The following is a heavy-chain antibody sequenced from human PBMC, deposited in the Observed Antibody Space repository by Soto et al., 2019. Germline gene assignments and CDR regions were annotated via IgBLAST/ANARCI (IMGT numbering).Heavy chain of an antibody. Sequence: PXGSLRLSCAASGFTLSSYAMSWVRQAPGKGLDWVSAISGSGGSTYYADSVKGRFTISRDNSKNTLYLQMNSLRAEDTAVYYCAKTTNYYDSSGYSYWGQGTLVTVSS. D-gene: IGHD3-22*01. CDR3: AKTTNYYDSSGYSY. J-gene: IGHJ4*02. CDR2: ISGSGGST. V-gene: IGHV3-23*01. CDR1: GFTLSSYA.